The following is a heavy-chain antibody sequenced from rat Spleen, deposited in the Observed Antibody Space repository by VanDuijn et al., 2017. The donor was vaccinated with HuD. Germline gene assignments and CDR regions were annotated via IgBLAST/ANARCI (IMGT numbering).Heavy chain of an antibody. Sequence: EVQLVESGGGLVQPGRSLKLSCAASGFTFSDYNMAWVRQAPKKGLEWVATITYDGTATYYRDSVKGRFTLSRDNAKSTLYLQMDSLKSEDTATYYCATDGYYDGIYYSVYVMDAWAQGASVTVSS. J-gene: IGHJ4*01. CDR1: GFTFSDYN. CDR2: ITYDGTAT. D-gene: IGHD1-12*02. V-gene: IGHV5-7*01. CDR3: ATDGYYDGIYYSVYVMDA.